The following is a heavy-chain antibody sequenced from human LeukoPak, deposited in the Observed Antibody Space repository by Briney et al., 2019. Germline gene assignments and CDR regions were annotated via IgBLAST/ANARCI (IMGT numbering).Heavy chain of an antibody. D-gene: IGHD2-15*01. J-gene: IGHJ4*02. CDR2: IYYTGKN. CDR1: GGSINSHH. CDR3: VRRDIGWNYFDY. Sequence: PSETLSLTCAVSGGSINSHHWGWIRQPPGKGLEWIGDIYYTGKNNYNPSLKSRVTISLDTSKNHLSLNLTSELAADTAIYYCVRRDIGWNYFDYWGQGILVTVSS. V-gene: IGHV4-59*08.